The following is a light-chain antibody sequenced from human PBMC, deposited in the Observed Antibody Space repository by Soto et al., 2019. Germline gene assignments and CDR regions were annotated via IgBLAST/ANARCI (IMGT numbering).Light chain of an antibody. J-gene: IGLJ3*02. CDR2: LNTDGSH. Sequence: QLVLTQSPSASASLGASVKLTCTLSSGHSNYAIAWHQQQPEKGPRYLMKLNTDGSHSKGDGIPDRFSGSSSGAECYLTISSLQSEDEADYYCQTWGTGPWVFGGGTKLTVL. CDR3: QTWGTGPWV. CDR1: SGHSNYA. V-gene: IGLV4-69*01.